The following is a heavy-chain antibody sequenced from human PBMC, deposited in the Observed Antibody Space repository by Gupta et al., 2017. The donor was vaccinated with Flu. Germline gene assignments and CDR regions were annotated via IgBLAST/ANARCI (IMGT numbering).Heavy chain of an antibody. CDR2: IGTAGDT. V-gene: IGHV3-13*01. Sequence: EVQLVESGGGLVQPGGSLRLSCAASGFTFSSYDMHWVRQATGKGLEWVSAIGTAGDTYYPGSVKGRFTISRENAKNSLYLQMNSLRAGDTAVYYCARGIGYYGSGTRHPEEAWFDPWGQGTLVTVSS. D-gene: IGHD3-10*01. J-gene: IGHJ5*02. CDR3: ARGIGYYGSGTRHPEEAWFDP. CDR1: GFTFSSYD.